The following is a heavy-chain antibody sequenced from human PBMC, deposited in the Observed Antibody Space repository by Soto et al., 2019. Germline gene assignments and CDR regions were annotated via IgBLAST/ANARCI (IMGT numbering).Heavy chain of an antibody. CDR1: GYTFTSYA. CDR3: ARDFIVVVVAATRYYYYGMDV. V-gene: IGHV1-3*01. D-gene: IGHD2-15*01. J-gene: IGHJ6*02. CDR2: INAGNGKT. Sequence: ASVKVSCKASGYTFTSYAMHWVRQAPGQRLEWMGWINAGNGKTKYSQKFQGRVTITRDTSASTAYMELSSLRSEDTAVYYCARDFIVVVVAATRYYYYGMDVWGQGTTVTVSS.